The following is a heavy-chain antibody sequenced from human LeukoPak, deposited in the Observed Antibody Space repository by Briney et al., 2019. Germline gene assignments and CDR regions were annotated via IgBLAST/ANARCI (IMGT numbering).Heavy chain of an antibody. D-gene: IGHD4-17*01. CDR3: ARRVYGDYLDYFDY. J-gene: IGHJ4*02. CDR1: GYTFSTFW. Sequence: GESLKVSCKGSGYTFSTFWIGWVRQMPGKGLEWMGIIYPGDSDTRYSPSFQGQVTISADKSISTAYLQWSSLKASDTAMYYCARRVYGDYLDYFDYWGQGTLVTVSS. V-gene: IGHV5-51*01. CDR2: IYPGDSDT.